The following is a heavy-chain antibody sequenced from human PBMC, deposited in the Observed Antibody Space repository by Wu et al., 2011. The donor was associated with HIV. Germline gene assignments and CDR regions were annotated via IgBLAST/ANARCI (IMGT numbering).Heavy chain of an antibody. Sequence: QVQLVQSGAEVKKPGSSVKVSCKASGGTFSSYAISWVRQAPGQGLEWMGRIIPIFGTANYAQKFQGRVTITADKSTSTAYMELSSLRSEDTAVYYCARGGDNSGWYVDFYFDSWGQGTLVTVSS. CDR3: ARGGDNSGWYVDFYFDS. D-gene: IGHD6-19*01. V-gene: IGHV1-69*14. CDR1: GGTFSSYA. CDR2: IIPIFGTA. J-gene: IGHJ4*02.